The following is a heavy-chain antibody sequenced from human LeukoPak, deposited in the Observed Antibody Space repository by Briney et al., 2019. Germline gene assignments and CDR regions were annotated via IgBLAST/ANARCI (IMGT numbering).Heavy chain of an antibody. Sequence: PSRTLSLTCAVSGGSISSGGYSWSWIRQPPGKGLEWIGYIYHSGSTYYNPSLKSRVTISVDRSKNQFSLKLTSVTAADTAVYYCARRSSIITSDAFDIWGQGTMVTVSS. V-gene: IGHV4-30-2*01. J-gene: IGHJ3*02. CDR3: ARRSSIITSDAFDI. D-gene: IGHD3-16*01. CDR1: GGSISSGGYS. CDR2: IYHSGST.